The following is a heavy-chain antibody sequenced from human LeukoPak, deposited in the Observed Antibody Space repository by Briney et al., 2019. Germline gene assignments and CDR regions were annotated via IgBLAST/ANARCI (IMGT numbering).Heavy chain of an antibody. CDR3: ARDVARAALTPTSDAFDI. CDR1: GGSFSGYY. CDR2: INHSGST. V-gene: IGHV4-34*01. J-gene: IGHJ3*02. Sequence: SETLSLTCAVYGGSFSGYYWSWIRQPPGKGLEWIGEINHSGSTNYNPSLKSRVTISVDTSKNQFSLKLSSVTAADTAVYYCARDVARAALTPTSDAFDIWGQGTMVTVSS. D-gene: IGHD2-15*01.